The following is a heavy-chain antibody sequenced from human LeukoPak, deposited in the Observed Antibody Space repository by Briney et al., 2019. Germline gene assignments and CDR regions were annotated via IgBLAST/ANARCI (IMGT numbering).Heavy chain of an antibody. CDR3: AREGRAGGYVDY. J-gene: IGHJ4*02. CDR1: GGSISSGSYY. Sequence: SETLSLTCTVSGGSISSGSYYWSWIRQPAGKGLEWIGRIYTSGSTNYNPSLKSRVTISVDTSKNQFSLKLSSVTAADTAVYYCAREGRAGGYVDYWGQGTLVTVSS. V-gene: IGHV4-61*02. D-gene: IGHD2-15*01. CDR2: IYTSGST.